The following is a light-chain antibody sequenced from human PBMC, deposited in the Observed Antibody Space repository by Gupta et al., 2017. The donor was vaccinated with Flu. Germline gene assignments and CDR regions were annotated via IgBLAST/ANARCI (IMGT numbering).Light chain of an antibody. Sequence: SVLTQPPSASGTPGQRVTISCSGGRSNIGSNYVYCDHQPPATPPNLLIYRNDRRRSVVPDRFSGSKYGTSASLASIWLRAEDEADYYCAAEDDSQSTVVFGGGTKLTVL. CDR2: RND. J-gene: IGLJ2*01. CDR3: AAEDDSQSTVV. CDR1: RSNIGSNY. V-gene: IGLV1-47*01.